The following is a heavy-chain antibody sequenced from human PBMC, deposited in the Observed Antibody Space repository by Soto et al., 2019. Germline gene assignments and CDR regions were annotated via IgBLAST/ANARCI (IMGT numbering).Heavy chain of an antibody. CDR2: IYYSGST. CDR3: ARDYYDSSGYYYYYYYGMDV. J-gene: IGHJ6*02. CDR1: GGSISSSSYY. V-gene: IGHV4-39*07. Sequence: SETLSLTCTVSGGSISSSSYYWGWIRQPPGKGLEWIGSIYYSGSTYYNPSLKSRVTISVDTSTNQFSLKLSSVTAADTAVYYCARDYYDSSGYYYYYYYGMDVWGQGTTVTVSS. D-gene: IGHD3-22*01.